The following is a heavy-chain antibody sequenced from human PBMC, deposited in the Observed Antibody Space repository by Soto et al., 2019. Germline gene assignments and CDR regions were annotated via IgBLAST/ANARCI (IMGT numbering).Heavy chain of an antibody. J-gene: IGHJ6*02. V-gene: IGHV1-69*13. Sequence: SVKVSCKASGGTFSSYAISWVRQAPGQGLEWMGGIIPIFGTANYAQKFQGRVTITADESTSTAYMELSSLRSEDTAVYYCARVDDCSGGSCYDYYYYYGMDVWGQGTTVTVSS. D-gene: IGHD2-15*01. CDR3: ARVDDCSGGSCYDYYYYYGMDV. CDR2: IIPIFGTA. CDR1: GGTFSSYA.